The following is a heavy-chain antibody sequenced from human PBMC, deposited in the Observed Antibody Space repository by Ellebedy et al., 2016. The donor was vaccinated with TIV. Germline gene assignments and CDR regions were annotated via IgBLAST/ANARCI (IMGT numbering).Heavy chain of an antibody. J-gene: IGHJ3*02. CDR1: GFTFRSYG. V-gene: IGHV3-30-3*01. CDR2: ISYDGSNK. CDR3: ARVFNTASYAFDI. D-gene: IGHD4-17*01. Sequence: GESLKISCAASGFTFRSYGLHWVRQAPGKGLEWEAVISYDGSNKYFADSVNGRFTISRDNSKNTVYLLMNSLRAEDTAIYYCARVFNTASYAFDIWGQGTMVTVSS.